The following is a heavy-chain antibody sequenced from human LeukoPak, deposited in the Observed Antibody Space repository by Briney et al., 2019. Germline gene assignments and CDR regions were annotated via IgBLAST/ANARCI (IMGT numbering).Heavy chain of an antibody. Sequence: GGSLRLSCAASGFTFSNYAMTWVRQAPGKGLEWVSTITGSGNDAYYADSVKGRFTISRDNSKNMLYLQMNSLRAEDTAVYYCARTSMVRGISYYYYGMDVWGQGTTVTVSS. CDR1: GFTFSNYA. CDR3: ARTSMVRGISYYYYGMDV. CDR2: ITGSGNDA. V-gene: IGHV3-23*01. D-gene: IGHD3-10*01. J-gene: IGHJ6*02.